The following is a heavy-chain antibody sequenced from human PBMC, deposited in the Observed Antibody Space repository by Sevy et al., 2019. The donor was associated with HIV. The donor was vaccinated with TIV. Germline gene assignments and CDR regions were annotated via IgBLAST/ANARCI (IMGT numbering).Heavy chain of an antibody. V-gene: IGHV3-23*01. CDR2: ISAGGTTT. D-gene: IGHD2-2*01. J-gene: IGHJ6*02. CDR1: GFIFSNYP. CDR3: AKGYCGTITCYDDDFWNPYYFYGLDV. Sequence: GGSLRLSCAASGFIFSNYPMSWVRHSPGKGLEWVSDISAGGTTTYYADSVEGRFTISRDNSKNTVSLQMNSLGAVDTAIYYCAKGYCGTITCYDDDFWNPYYFYGLDVWGQGISVTVSS.